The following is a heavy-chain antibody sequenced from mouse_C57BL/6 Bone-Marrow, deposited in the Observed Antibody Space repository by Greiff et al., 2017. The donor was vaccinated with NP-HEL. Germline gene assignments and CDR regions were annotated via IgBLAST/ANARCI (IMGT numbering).Heavy chain of an antibody. J-gene: IGHJ3*01. CDR1: GFTFSSYA. D-gene: IGHD1-1*01. CDR3: TRDGSSYGAY. CDR2: ISSGGDYI. V-gene: IGHV5-9-1*02. Sequence: EVMLVESGEGLVKPGGSLKLSCAASGFTFSSYAMSWVRQTPEKRLEWVAYISSGGDYIYYADTVKGRFTISRDNARNTLYLQMSSLKSEDTAMYYCTRDGSSYGAYWGQGTLVTVSA.